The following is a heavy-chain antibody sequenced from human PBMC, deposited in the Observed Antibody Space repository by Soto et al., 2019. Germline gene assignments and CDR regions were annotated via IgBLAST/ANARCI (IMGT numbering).Heavy chain of an antibody. V-gene: IGHV3-33*01. CDR1: GFSFSSHG. CDR3: TRDAQQLANYGMDV. D-gene: IGHD6-13*01. J-gene: IGHJ6*02. CDR2: LWAGGNIR. Sequence: QVQLVESGGNVVQPGGSLRLSCAASGFSFSSHGMHWVRQAPGKGLEWVAHLWAGGNIRYYAYSVNGRFTISSDHSKNTLYLQMSRRGAEDPAVYYCTRDAQQLANYGMDVWGQGTTVTVSS.